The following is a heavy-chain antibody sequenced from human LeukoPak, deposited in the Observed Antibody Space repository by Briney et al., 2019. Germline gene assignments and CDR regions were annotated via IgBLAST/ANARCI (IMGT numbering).Heavy chain of an antibody. D-gene: IGHD6-19*01. CDR1: GYTFTCYY. J-gene: IGHJ4*02. CDR3: ARISPRTYSSGWYNY. Sequence: ASVKVSCKASGYTFTCYYMHWVRQAPGQGLEWMGWINPNSGGTNYAQKFQGRVTMTRDTSISTAYMELSRLRSDDTAVYYCARISPRTYSSGWYNYWGQGTLVTVSS. CDR2: INPNSGGT. V-gene: IGHV1-2*02.